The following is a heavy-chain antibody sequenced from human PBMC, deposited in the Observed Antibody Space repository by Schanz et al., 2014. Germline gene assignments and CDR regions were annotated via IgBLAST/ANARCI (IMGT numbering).Heavy chain of an antibody. CDR2: ITGGSTTYT. Sequence: VQLVESGGGVVQRGGSLRLSCAASGFIFSNYGMNWVRQAPGKGLEWVSCITGGSTTYTYYADSVRGRFTISRDNAKSSVYLQMNSLRAEDTAVYYCARSGVDVWGQGTTVTVSS. V-gene: IGHV3-21*01. CDR1: GFIFSNYG. D-gene: IGHD3-10*01. CDR3: ARSGVDV. J-gene: IGHJ6*02.